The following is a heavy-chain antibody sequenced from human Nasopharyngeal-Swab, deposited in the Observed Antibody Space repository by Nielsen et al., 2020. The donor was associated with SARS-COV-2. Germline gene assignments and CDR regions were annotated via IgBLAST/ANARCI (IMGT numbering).Heavy chain of an antibody. CDR1: GFTFSSYA. D-gene: IGHD3-3*01. V-gene: IGHV3-30*04. Sequence: GESLKISCAASGFTFSSYAMHWVRQAPGKGLEWVAVISYDGSNKYFADPVKGRFTISRDNSKNTLYLQMNSLRAEDTAVYYCARGRPYYDFWSGYYQDWFDPWGQGTLVTVSS. CDR2: ISYDGSNK. J-gene: IGHJ5*02. CDR3: ARGRPYYDFWSGYYQDWFDP.